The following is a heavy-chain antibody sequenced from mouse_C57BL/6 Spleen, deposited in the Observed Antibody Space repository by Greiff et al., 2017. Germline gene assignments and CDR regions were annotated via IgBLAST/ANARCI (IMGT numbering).Heavy chain of an antibody. CDR2: IDPATGGT. V-gene: IGHV1-15*01. Sequence: QVQLQQSGAELVRPGASVTLSCKASGYTFTDYDMHWVKQTPVHGLEWIGAIDPATGGTAYNQKFKGKAILTADKSSSTAYMELRSLTSEDSAVYYGTQGGYGNYDYWGQGTTLTVSS. J-gene: IGHJ2*01. CDR3: TQGGYGNYDY. CDR1: GYTFTDYD. D-gene: IGHD2-1*01.